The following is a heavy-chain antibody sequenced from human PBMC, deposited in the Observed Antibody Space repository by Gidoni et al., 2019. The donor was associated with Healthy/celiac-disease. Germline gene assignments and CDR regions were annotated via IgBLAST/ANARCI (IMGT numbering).Heavy chain of an antibody. D-gene: IGHD3-16*02. Sequence: EVQLVESGGGLVKPGGSLRLSCAVSGFTFSSYSMNWVRQAPGKGLEWVSSISSSSIYIYYADSVKGRFTISRDNAKNSLYLQMNSLRAEDTAVYYCASSPYDYIWGSYRYSNWFDPWGQGTLVTVSS. CDR1: GFTFSSYS. CDR2: ISSSSIYI. J-gene: IGHJ5*02. CDR3: ASSPYDYIWGSYRYSNWFDP. V-gene: IGHV3-21*01.